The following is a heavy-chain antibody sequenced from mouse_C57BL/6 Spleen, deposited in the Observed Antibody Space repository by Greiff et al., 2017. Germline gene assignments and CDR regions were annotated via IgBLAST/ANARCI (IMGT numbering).Heavy chain of an antibody. J-gene: IGHJ2*01. CDR2: ISSGGSYP. D-gene: IGHD2-5*01. Sequence: EVKLMESGGDLVKPGGSLKLSCAASGFTFSSYGMSWVRPTPDKRLEWVATISSGGSYPYYPDSVKGRFTISRDNAKNTLYLQISSLKSEDTAMYDCARGGYYSNYFDYWGQGTTLTVSS. V-gene: IGHV5-6*01. CDR3: ARGGYYSNYFDY. CDR1: GFTFSSYG.